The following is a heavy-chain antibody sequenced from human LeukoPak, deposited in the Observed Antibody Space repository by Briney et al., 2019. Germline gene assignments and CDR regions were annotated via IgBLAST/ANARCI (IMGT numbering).Heavy chain of an antibody. CDR1: GFTFSSYA. CDR3: AREYSSPPGMFDY. CDR2: ISYDGSNK. D-gene: IGHD6-13*01. J-gene: IGHJ4*02. Sequence: GGSLRLSCAASGFTFSSYAIHWVRQAPGKGLEWVAVISYDGSNKYYADSVKGRFTISRDNSKNTLYLQMNSLRAEDTAVYYCAREYSSPPGMFDYWGQGTLVTVSS. V-gene: IGHV3-30-3*01.